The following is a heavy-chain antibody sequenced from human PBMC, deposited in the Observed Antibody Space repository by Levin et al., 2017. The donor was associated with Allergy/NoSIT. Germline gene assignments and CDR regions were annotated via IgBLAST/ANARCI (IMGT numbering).Heavy chain of an antibody. D-gene: IGHD3-10*01. CDR3: ARASGLFNDC. Sequence: KGLEWVGFITSKGFGGASEYAASVKGRHTVSRDDSRSVAYVQMKRLKTEDTAVYYCARASGLFNDCRGQGTLVTVSS. J-gene: IGHJ4*02. V-gene: IGHV3-49*02. CDR2: ITSKGFGGAS.